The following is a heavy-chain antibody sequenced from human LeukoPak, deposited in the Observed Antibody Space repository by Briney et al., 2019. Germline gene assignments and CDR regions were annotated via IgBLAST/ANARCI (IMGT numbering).Heavy chain of an antibody. D-gene: IGHD3-10*01. V-gene: IGHV3-48*03. CDR1: GFTLSSHE. Sequence: GGSLRLSCVASGFTLSSHEMNWVRQAPGKGLEWVSCVSSSGSTTYYADSVKGRFTISRDNAKNSLYMHMNSLRAEDTGVYYCARSSVVLWFRDQIPPFDSWGQGTLVTVSS. CDR2: VSSSGSTT. J-gene: IGHJ5*01. CDR3: ARSSVVLWFRDQIPPFDS.